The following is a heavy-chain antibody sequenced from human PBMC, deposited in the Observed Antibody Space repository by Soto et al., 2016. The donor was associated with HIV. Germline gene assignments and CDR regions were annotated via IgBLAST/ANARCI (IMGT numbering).Heavy chain of an antibody. D-gene: IGHD3-22*01. Sequence: EVQLVESGGGLVQPGGSLRLSCAASGFTVSSSYMSWVRQTPGKGLEWVSVIYSGGNTYYANSVKGRFTISRDNSNNTLYLQMNSLRADDTAVYYCARDRPGYSDRSGSSVGVRYFENWGPGNWSPSPQ. CDR1: GFTVSSSY. CDR3: ARDRPGYSDRSGSSVGVRYFEN. V-gene: IGHV3-66*01. CDR2: IYSGGNT. J-gene: IGHJ4*03.